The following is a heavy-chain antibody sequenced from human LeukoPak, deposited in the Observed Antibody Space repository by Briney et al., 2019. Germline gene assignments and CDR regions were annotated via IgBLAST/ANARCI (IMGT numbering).Heavy chain of an antibody. CDR2: IYYDGSNK. CDR1: GFPFSSYG. CDR3: ARDLNSWSTFDP. J-gene: IGHJ5*02. Sequence: EGSLRLSCAVSGFPFSSYGMHWIRQAPGKGLEWVTVIYYDGSNKYYADSVKGRFTISRDNSKNTLYLQMNSLRAEDTAVYYCARDLNSWSTFDPWGQGTLVTVSS. V-gene: IGHV3-33*01. D-gene: IGHD6-13*01.